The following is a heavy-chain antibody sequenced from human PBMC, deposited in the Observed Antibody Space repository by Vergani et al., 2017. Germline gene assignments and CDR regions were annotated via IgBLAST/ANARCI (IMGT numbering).Heavy chain of an antibody. J-gene: IGHJ5*02. CDR2: IYYSGST. V-gene: IGHV4-31*03. D-gene: IGHD4-17*01. CDR3: AGGSFDYGDYPFDP. CDR1: GGSISSGGYY. Sequence: QVQLQESGPGLVKPSQTLSLTCTVSGGSISSGGYYWSWIRQHPGKGLEWIGYIYYSGSTYYNPSLKSRVTISVDTSKNQFSLKLSSVTAADTAVYYCAGGSFDYGDYPFDPWGQGTLVTVSS.